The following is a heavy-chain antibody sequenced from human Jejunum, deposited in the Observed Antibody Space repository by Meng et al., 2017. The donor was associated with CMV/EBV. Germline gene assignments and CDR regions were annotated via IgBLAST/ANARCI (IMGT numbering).Heavy chain of an antibody. D-gene: IGHD5-12*01. CDR3: ARGSTGYGNFDY. V-gene: IGHV3-74*01. J-gene: IGHJ4*02. Sequence: CAASGFTFSSYWLHWVRQAPGKGLVWLSRISGDGSGINYADSVEGRLTISRDNAKNTLYLQINSHRADDTAVYYCARGSTGYGNFDYWGQGTLVTVSS. CDR1: GFTFSSYW. CDR2: ISGDGSGI.